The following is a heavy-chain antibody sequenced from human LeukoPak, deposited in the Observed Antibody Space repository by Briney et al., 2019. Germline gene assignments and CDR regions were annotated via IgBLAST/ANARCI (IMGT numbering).Heavy chain of an antibody. Sequence: SQTPSLTCTVSGGSISSGDYYWSWLRQPPGQGLEWIGYIYYSGSTYYNPSLKSRVTISVDTSKNQFSLKLSSVTAADTAVYYCARGLRFLKTLDYWGQGTLVTVSS. J-gene: IGHJ4*02. CDR2: IYYSGST. CDR3: ARGLRFLKTLDY. D-gene: IGHD3-16*01. V-gene: IGHV4-30-4*01. CDR1: GGSISSGDYY.